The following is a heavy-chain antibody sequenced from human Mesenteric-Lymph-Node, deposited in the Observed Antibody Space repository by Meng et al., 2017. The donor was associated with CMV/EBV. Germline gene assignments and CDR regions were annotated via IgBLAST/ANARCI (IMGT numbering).Heavy chain of an antibody. CDR1: GDSIAGSDYY. CDR2: IHYGETT. CDR3: ARVLSTVTNYYYYGMDV. J-gene: IGHJ6*02. Sequence: SETLSLTCTVSGDSIAGSDYYWGWIRQSPGKGLEWIGSIHYGETTYYNPSLKSRVTISVDTSKNQFSLKLTSVTAADTAVYYCARVLSTVTNYYYYGMDVWGQGTTVTVSS. D-gene: IGHD4-11*01. V-gene: IGHV4-39*07.